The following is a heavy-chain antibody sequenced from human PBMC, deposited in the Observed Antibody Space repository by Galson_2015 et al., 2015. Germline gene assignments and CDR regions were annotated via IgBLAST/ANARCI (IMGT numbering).Heavy chain of an antibody. CDR2: ISAYNGNT. Sequence: SVKVSCKASGFFFTSYAFSWLRQAPGQGLEWMGWISAYNGNTNSAQSLQGRLTMTTDPSTSTAYMELRNLRPDDTAVYFCAREEAYGYWYFNLWGRGTLVTVSS. CDR3: AREEAYGYWYFNL. D-gene: IGHD4-17*01. CDR1: GFFFTSYA. J-gene: IGHJ2*01. V-gene: IGHV1-18*01.